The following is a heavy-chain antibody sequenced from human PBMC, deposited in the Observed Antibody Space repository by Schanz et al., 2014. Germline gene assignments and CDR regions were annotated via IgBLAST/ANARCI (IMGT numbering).Heavy chain of an antibody. CDR2: NIHVLGVT. J-gene: IGHJ3*01. CDR3: ARGGVEMATIRDAFDL. CDR1: GGTFGRST. V-gene: IGHV1-69*02. Sequence: QVQLVQSGAEVKKPGSSVNVSCEASGGTFGRSTISWLRQAPGQGLEWMGRNIHVLGVTNYAQKFQGRLTIAVDQSKTTAFMELSSLTSEDTALYCCARGGVEMATIRDAFDLWGQGTMVTVS. D-gene: IGHD3-16*01.